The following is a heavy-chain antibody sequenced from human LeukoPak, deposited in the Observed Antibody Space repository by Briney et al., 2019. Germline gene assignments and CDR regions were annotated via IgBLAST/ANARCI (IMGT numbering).Heavy chain of an antibody. CDR2: INHSGGT. CDR1: GGSFSGYY. V-gene: IGHV4-34*01. D-gene: IGHD1-14*01. J-gene: IGHJ4*02. Sequence: SETLSLTCAVYGGSFSGYYWSWIRQPPGKGLEWIGEINHSGGTNYNPSLKSRVTISVDTSKNQFSLKLSSVTAADTAVYYCAREYNGDYFDYWGQGTLVTVSS. CDR3: AREYNGDYFDY.